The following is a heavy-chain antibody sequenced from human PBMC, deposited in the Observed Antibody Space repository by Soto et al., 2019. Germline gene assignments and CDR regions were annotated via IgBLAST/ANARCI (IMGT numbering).Heavy chain of an antibody. V-gene: IGHV3-23*01. Sequence: EVQLLESGVGLVQPGGSLRLSCAASGFTFSNYAMTWVRQAPGKGLEWVSVITGSGGGTYFVDSVKGRFTISRDNSKNPVYLQMNSLSAEDTAVYYCAKRPLTAAGFDYWGQGTLVTVSS. CDR3: AKRPLTAAGFDY. CDR1: GFTFSNYA. J-gene: IGHJ4*02. D-gene: IGHD6-13*01. CDR2: ITGSGGGT.